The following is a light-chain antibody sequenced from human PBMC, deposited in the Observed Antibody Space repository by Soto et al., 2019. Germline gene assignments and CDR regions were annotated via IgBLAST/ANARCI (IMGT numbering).Light chain of an antibody. J-gene: IGLJ2*01. CDR2: SNN. V-gene: IGLV1-44*01. CDR1: SSNIGSYT. CDR3: AAWDDSLNGVV. Sequence: QSVLTQPPSASGTPGQRVTISCSGSSSNIGSYTVNWYQQLPGTAPKLLIYSNNQRPSGVPDRFSGSKSGTSVSLAIIGLQSEDEADYYCAAWDDSLNGVVFGGGTKLTVL.